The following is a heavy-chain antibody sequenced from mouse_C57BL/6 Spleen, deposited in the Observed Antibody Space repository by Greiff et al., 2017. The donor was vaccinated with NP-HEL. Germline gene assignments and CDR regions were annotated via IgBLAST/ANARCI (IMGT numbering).Heavy chain of an antibody. D-gene: IGHD2-1*01. CDR2: IDPETGGT. Sequence: VQLQQSGAELVRPGASVTLSCKASGYTFTDYEMHWVKQTPVHGLEWIGAIDPETGGTAYNQKFKGKAILTADKSSSTAYMELRSLTSEDSAVYYCTRKGNYRAMDYWGQGTSVTVSS. CDR3: TRKGNYRAMDY. V-gene: IGHV1-15*01. CDR1: GYTFTDYE. J-gene: IGHJ4*01.